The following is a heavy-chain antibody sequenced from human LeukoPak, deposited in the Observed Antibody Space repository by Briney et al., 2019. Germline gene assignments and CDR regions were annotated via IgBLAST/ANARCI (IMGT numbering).Heavy chain of an antibody. V-gene: IGHV4-4*07. Sequence: SETLSLTCTVSGGSISSYYWSWIRQPAGKGLEWIGRIYSSGSTNYNPSLKSRVTMSVDTSKNQFSLKLSSVTTADTAVYFCARADSSGYYSKYYFDYWGQGTLVTVSS. CDR2: IYSSGST. D-gene: IGHD3-22*01. CDR1: GGSISSYY. J-gene: IGHJ4*02. CDR3: ARADSSGYYSKYYFDY.